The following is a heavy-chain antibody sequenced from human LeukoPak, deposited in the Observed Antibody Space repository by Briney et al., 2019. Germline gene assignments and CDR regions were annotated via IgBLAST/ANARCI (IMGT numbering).Heavy chain of an antibody. CDR1: GFTFSSYW. CDR2: IKQDGSQK. J-gene: IGHJ6*04. Sequence: LTGGSLRLSCAASGFTFSSYWMSWVRQAPGKGLEWVANIKQDGSQKYYVDSVKGRFTIYRDNSKDSLYLQMNSLRAEDTAVYYWARGVFRVREISILRTGIAVDVWGKETTVTISS. D-gene: IGHD3-10*01. V-gene: IGHV3-7*01. CDR3: ARGVFRVREISILRTGIAVDV.